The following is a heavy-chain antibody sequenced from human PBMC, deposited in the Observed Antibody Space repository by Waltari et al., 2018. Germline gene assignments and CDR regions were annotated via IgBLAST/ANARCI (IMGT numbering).Heavy chain of an antibody. CDR2: INHSGST. V-gene: IGHV4-34*01. Sequence: QVQLQQWGAGLLKPSETLSLPCAVYGGSFSGYYWRWLRQPPGKGLEWIGEINHSGSTNYNPSLKRRVTISVDTSKNQFSLKLSSVTAADTAVYYCARDYYDEEDNWFDPWGQGTLVTVSS. D-gene: IGHD3-22*01. CDR3: ARDYYDEEDNWFDP. J-gene: IGHJ5*02. CDR1: GGSFSGYY.